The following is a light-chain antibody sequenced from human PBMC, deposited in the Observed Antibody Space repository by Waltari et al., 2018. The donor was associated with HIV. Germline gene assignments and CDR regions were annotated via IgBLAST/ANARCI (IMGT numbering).Light chain of an antibody. J-gene: IGLJ2*01. V-gene: IGLV2-14*01. Sequence: QSALTQPASVSGSPGQSITISCTGTNSDVGAYNYVSWYQQHPGKAPKLLIYEVTNRPPGRSNRFSGSKSGNTASMTISGLQPEDEADYYCSSYTITTAIVFGGGTKLTVL. CDR1: NSDVGAYNY. CDR3: SSYTITTAIV. CDR2: EVT.